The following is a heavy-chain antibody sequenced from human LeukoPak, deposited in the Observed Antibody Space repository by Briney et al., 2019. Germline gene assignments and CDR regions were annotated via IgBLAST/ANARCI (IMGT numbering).Heavy chain of an antibody. Sequence: ASVKVSCKASGYTFTSFGISWVRQAPGQGLEWMGGISAHNGNTNYAQKLQGRVTMTTDTSTRTAYMELRSLRSDDTAVYYCARAWFGGAPPYYMDVWGKGTTVTISS. J-gene: IGHJ6*03. CDR3: ARAWFGGAPPYYMDV. D-gene: IGHD3-10*01. V-gene: IGHV1-18*01. CDR2: ISAHNGNT. CDR1: GYTFTSFG.